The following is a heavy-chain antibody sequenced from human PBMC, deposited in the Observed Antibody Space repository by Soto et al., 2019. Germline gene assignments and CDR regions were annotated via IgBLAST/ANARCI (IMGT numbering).Heavy chain of an antibody. J-gene: IGHJ5*02. CDR1: GGSFSGYY. D-gene: IGHD3-9*01. Sequence: PSETLSLTCAVYGGSFSGYYWRWIRQPPGKGLEWIGEINHSGSTNYNPSLKSRVTISVDTSKNQFSLKLSSVTAEDTAVYYCARGGVLRYSDWSPKGNWFDPWGQGTLVTVS. CDR3: ARGGVLRYSDWSPKGNWFDP. V-gene: IGHV4-34*01. CDR2: INHSGST.